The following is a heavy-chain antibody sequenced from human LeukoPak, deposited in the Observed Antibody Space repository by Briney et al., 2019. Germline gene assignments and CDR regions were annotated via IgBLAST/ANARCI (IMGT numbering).Heavy chain of an antibody. Sequence: SETLSLTCTVSGGSISSRSYYWGWIRQPPGKGLEWIGNAYYSGSTYYNPSLKSRVTISLDTSKNLFSLKLSSVTATDTAVYYCAREVSGTPWIDSWGQGTLVTVSS. D-gene: IGHD6-19*01. CDR2: AYYSGST. CDR3: AREVSGTPWIDS. J-gene: IGHJ4*02. V-gene: IGHV4-39*02. CDR1: GGSISSRSYY.